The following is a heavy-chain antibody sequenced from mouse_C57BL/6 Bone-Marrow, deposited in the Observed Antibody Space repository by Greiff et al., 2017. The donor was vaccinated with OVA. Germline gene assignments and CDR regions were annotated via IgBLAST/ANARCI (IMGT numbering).Heavy chain of an antibody. J-gene: IGHJ2*01. V-gene: IGHV1-9*01. Sequence: VQLQQSGAELMKPGASVKLSCKATGYTFTGYWIEWVKQRPGHGLEWIGEILPGSGSTNYNEKFKGKATFTADTSSNTAYMQLRSLTTESSDIEVCEREGREWVLYSVGYWGQGTTLTVSS. D-gene: IGHD1-1*01. CDR1: GYTFTGYW. CDR3: EREGREWVLYSVGY. CDR2: ILPGSGST.